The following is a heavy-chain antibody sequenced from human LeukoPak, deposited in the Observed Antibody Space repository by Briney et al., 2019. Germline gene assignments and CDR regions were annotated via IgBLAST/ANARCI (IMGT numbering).Heavy chain of an antibody. Sequence: GGSLRLSCAASGFTFSSYEMNWVRQAPGKGLEWVSYISTSGRHTNYADSVKGRFTISRDNAKKSLSLQMNSLRAEDTAVYYCARERGNSGYAVDYWGQGTLVTVSS. J-gene: IGHJ4*02. CDR3: ARERGNSGYAVDY. D-gene: IGHD5-12*01. CDR1: GFTFSSYE. V-gene: IGHV3-48*03. CDR2: ISTSGRHT.